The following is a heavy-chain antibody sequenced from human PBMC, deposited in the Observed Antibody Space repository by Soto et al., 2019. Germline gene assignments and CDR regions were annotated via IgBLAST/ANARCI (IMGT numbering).Heavy chain of an antibody. Sequence: EVQLLESGGGLVQPGGSLRLSCAASGFTFSSYAMSWVRQAPGKGLEWVSAISGSGGSTYYADSVKGRFTISSDNSKNTAYLQRNSLRAEDTAVYYCAKARGSGYDWEAFDIWGQGTMVTVSS. D-gene: IGHD5-12*01. CDR2: ISGSGGST. V-gene: IGHV3-23*01. CDR1: GFTFSSYA. J-gene: IGHJ3*02. CDR3: AKARGSGYDWEAFDI.